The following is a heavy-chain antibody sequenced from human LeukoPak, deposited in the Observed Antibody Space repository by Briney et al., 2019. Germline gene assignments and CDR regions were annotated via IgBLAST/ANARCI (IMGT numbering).Heavy chain of an antibody. CDR3: ARSAGYYYYYMDV. Sequence: SETLSLTCTVSGGSISSGSYYWSWIRQPAGKGLEWIGRIYTSRSTNYNPSLKSRVTISVDTSKNQFSLKLSSVTAADTAVYYCARSAGYYYYYMDVWGKGTTVTVSS. CDR1: GGSISSGSYY. V-gene: IGHV4-61*02. CDR2: IYTSRST. J-gene: IGHJ6*03. D-gene: IGHD2-15*01.